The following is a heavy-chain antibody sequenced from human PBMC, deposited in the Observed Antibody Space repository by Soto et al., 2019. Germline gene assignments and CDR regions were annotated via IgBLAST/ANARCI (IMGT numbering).Heavy chain of an antibody. V-gene: IGHV1-8*01. CDR1: GYTFTSYD. J-gene: IGHJ4*02. Sequence: ASVKVSCKASGYTFTSYDINWVRQATGQGLEWMGWMNPNSGNTDYAQKFQGRVTMTTDTSTSTAYMELRSLRSDDTAVYYCARSESVARDFDHWGQRTLVTVSS. CDR2: MNPNSGNT. D-gene: IGHD2-15*01. CDR3: ARSESVARDFDH.